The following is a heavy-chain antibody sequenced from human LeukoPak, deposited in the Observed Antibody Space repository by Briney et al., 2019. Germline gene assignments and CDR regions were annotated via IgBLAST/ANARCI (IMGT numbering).Heavy chain of an antibody. CDR1: GFTFSTYS. CDR3: ARGRAVAGSYYFDY. CDR2: ISASSTYI. J-gene: IGHJ4*02. V-gene: IGHV3-21*01. Sequence: GGSLRLSCAASGFTFSTYSMNWVRQAPGKGLEWVSSISASSTYIYFADSMKGRFTISRDNAGNSLSLQMNSLRAEDTAVYYCARGRAVAGSYYFDYWGQGTLVTVSS. D-gene: IGHD6-19*01.